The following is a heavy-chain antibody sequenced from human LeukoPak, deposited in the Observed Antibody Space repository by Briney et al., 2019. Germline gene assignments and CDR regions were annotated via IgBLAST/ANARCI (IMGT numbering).Heavy chain of an antibody. J-gene: IGHJ4*02. D-gene: IGHD2-21*01. CDR3: ARRHIVAYKYYFDY. CDR2: IYHSGST. CDR1: GVSISSGGYS. Sequence: PSETLSLTCAVSGVSISSGGYSWSWLRQPPGKGLEWIGYIYHSGSTYYNPSLKSRVTISVDTSKNQFSLKLSSVTAADTAVYYCARRHIVAYKYYFDYWGQGTLVTVSS. V-gene: IGHV4-30-2*01.